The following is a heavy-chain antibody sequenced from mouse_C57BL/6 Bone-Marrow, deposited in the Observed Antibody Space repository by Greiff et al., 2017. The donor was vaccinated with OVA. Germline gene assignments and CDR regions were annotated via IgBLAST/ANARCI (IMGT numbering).Heavy chain of an antibody. CDR2: INPYNGGT. J-gene: IGHJ2*01. V-gene: IGHV1-19*01. CDR3: ANTYYSNFDY. D-gene: IGHD2-5*01. Sequence: EVQLQQSGPVLVKPGASVKMSCKASGYTFTDYYMNWVKQSHGKSLEWIGVINPYNGGTSYNQKFKGKATLTVDKSSSTAYMELNSLTSEDSAVYYCANTYYSNFDYWGQGTTLTVSS. CDR1: GYTFTDYY.